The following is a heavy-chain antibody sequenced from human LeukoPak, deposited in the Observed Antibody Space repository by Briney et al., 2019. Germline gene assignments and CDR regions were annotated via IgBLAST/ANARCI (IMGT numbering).Heavy chain of an antibody. Sequence: PGGSLRLSCAASGFTFSSYAMSWVRQAPGKGLEWVSAISGSGGSTYYADSVKGRVTISRDNSKNTLYLQMNSLRAEDTAVYYCAKDPFRGSQRYDYWGQGTLVTVSS. CDR2: ISGSGGST. CDR3: AKDPFRGSQRYDY. D-gene: IGHD3-10*01. CDR1: GFTFSSYA. J-gene: IGHJ4*02. V-gene: IGHV3-23*01.